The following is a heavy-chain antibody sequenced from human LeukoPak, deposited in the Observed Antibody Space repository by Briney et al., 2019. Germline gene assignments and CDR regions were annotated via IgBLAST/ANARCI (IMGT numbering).Heavy chain of an antibody. CDR2: IYYSGST. D-gene: IGHD3-22*01. CDR3: ARQDSSAYYFDY. V-gene: IGHV4-39*01. CDR1: GGSISSSSYY. J-gene: IGHJ4*02. Sequence: PSETLSLTCTVSGGSISSSSYYWGWIRQPPGKGLEWIGSIYYSGSTYYNPSLKSRVTISVDTSKNQSSLQLSSVTAADTAVYYCARQDSSAYYFDYWGQGTLVTVSS.